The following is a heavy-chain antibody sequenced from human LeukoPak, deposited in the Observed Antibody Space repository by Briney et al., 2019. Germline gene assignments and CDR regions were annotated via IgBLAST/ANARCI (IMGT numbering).Heavy chain of an antibody. Sequence: SETLSLTCTVSGGSISSSSYYWGWIRQPPGKGLEWIGSIYYSGSTYYNPSLKSRVTISVDTSKNQFSLKLSSVTAADTAVYYCVPTYSGSYSYYYYGMDVWGQGTTVTVSS. V-gene: IGHV4-39*01. CDR2: IYYSGST. D-gene: IGHD1-26*01. CDR3: VPTYSGSYSYYYYGMDV. J-gene: IGHJ6*02. CDR1: GGSISSSSYY.